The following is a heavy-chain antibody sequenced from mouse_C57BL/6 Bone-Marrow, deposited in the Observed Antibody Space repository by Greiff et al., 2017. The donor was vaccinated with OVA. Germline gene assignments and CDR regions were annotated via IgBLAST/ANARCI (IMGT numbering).Heavy chain of an antibody. V-gene: IGHV8-8*01. CDR3: ARIALLLRSYAMDY. Sequence: QVTLKVSGPGILQPSQTLSLTCSFSGFSLSTFGMGVGWIRQPSGKGLEWLAHIWWDDDTYYNPALKSRLTLSKVTTKNQVFLKIANVDTADTATYYCARIALLLRSYAMDYWGQGTSVTVSS. J-gene: IGHJ4*01. D-gene: IGHD1-1*01. CDR2: IWWDDDT. CDR1: GFSLSTFGMG.